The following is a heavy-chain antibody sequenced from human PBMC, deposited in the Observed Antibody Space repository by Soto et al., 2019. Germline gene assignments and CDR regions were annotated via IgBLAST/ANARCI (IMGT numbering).Heavy chain of an antibody. Sequence: SETLSLTCSASGLSINSDYWSWLRQPPGKGLEWIGHIYNGGITKYNPSLTSRVIISVDMSKSQVSLKLASVTAADTAVYFCARRHGLDIDAYYWGQGILVTVSS. D-gene: IGHD3-10*01. CDR2: IYNGGIT. V-gene: IGHV4-4*09. CDR1: GLSINSDY. J-gene: IGHJ4*02. CDR3: ARRHGLDIDAYY.